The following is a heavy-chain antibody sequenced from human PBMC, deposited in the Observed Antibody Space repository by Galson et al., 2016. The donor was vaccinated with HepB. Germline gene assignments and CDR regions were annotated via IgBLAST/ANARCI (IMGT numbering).Heavy chain of an antibody. J-gene: IGHJ4*02. CDR2: ISYDGSNK. CDR3: AKNSLRVIVGAADF. D-gene: IGHD1-26*01. V-gene: IGHV3-30-3*02. Sequence: SLRLSCAASGFTFSDYAMQWVRQAPGKGLEWVAVISYDGSNKYYADSVKGRFTISRDNSKNTLYLQMNSLRAEDTAVYYCAKNSLRVIVGAADFWGQGTLVTVSS. CDR1: GFTFSDYA.